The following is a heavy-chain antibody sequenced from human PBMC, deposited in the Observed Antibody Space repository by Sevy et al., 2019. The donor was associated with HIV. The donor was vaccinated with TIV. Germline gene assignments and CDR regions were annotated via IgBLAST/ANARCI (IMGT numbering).Heavy chain of an antibody. CDR2: ISSSSDDI. V-gene: IGHV3-48*01. CDR1: GFTFSIYS. J-gene: IGHJ4*02. CDR3: AREPGPYSGYDPRIDY. D-gene: IGHD5-12*01. Sequence: GGSLRLSCAASGFTFSIYSMNWVRQAPGKGLEWVSYISSSSDDIYYADFVKGRFTISRDNAKNSLYLQMNSLRAEDTAVYYCAREPGPYSGYDPRIDYWGQGTLVTVSS.